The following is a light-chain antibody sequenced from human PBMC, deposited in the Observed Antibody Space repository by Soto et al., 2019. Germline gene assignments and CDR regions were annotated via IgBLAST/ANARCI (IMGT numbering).Light chain of an antibody. CDR3: QTWGTGIRV. V-gene: IGLV4-69*01. J-gene: IGLJ2*01. Sequence: QLVLTQSPSASASLGASVKLTCTLSSGHSNYAIAWHQQQPEKGPRYLMNLNSDGSHYKGDGIPARFSGSSSGAERYLTISSLQSEDEADYYCQTWGTGIRVFGGGTKVTVL. CDR2: LNSDGSH. CDR1: SGHSNYA.